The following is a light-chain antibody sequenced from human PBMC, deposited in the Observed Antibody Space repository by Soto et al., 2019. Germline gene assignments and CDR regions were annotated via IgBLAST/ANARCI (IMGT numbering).Light chain of an antibody. Sequence: QSVLTQPPSVSAAPGQKVTISCSGSTSNIGNNYVSWYQQLPGTAPKLLIYDNSQRPSGIPDRFSGSKSGTSATLGITGLQTGDEADYYCGTWDSSLSAWVFGGGTQLTVL. CDR2: DNS. V-gene: IGLV1-51*01. CDR1: TSNIGNNY. CDR3: GTWDSSLSAWV. J-gene: IGLJ3*02.